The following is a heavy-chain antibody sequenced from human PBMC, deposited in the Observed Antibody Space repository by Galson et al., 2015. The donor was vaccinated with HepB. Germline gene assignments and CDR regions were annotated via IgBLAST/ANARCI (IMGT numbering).Heavy chain of an antibody. V-gene: IGHV1-2*02. Sequence: SVKVSCKASGFSFTGYYMHWVRQAPGQGLEWMGWINPNSGGTNYAQKFQGRVTMTRDTSTSTAYMELSRLRSDDTAMYYCAREGDSWFDPWGQGTLVTVSS. CDR3: AREGDSWFDP. D-gene: IGHD3-16*01. CDR1: GFSFTGYY. CDR2: INPNSGGT. J-gene: IGHJ5*02.